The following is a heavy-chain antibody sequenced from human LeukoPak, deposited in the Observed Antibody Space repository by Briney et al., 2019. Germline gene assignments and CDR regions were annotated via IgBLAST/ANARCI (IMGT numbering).Heavy chain of an antibody. V-gene: IGHV4-30-2*01. J-gene: IGHJ5*02. Sequence: SETLSLTCTVSGGSITSGGYYWSWIRQPPGKGLEWIGYMFQSGSTYYNPSLTSRVTISVDRSKNQFSLKVRSVTAADTAVYYCVTGYSSGWYWFDPWGQGTLVTVSS. CDR3: VTGYSSGWYWFDP. D-gene: IGHD6-19*01. CDR1: GGSITSGGYY. CDR2: MFQSGST.